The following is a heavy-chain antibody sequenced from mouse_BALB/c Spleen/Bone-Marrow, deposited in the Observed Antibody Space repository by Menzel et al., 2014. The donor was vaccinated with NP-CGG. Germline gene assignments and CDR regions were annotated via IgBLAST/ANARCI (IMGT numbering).Heavy chain of an antibody. CDR2: ISSGSSTI. CDR3: VRSYDSYAMAF. V-gene: IGHV5-17*02. CDR1: GFTFSSFG. J-gene: IGHJ4*01. D-gene: IGHD2-10*02. Sequence: EVKLMESGGGLAQPGGSRKLSCAASGFTFSSFGMHWVRQAPEKGLEWVAYISSGSSTIYYADTVKGRFTISRDNPKNTLFLQMTSLSSEDTAMYYCVRSYDSYAMAFWGQGTSVTVSS.